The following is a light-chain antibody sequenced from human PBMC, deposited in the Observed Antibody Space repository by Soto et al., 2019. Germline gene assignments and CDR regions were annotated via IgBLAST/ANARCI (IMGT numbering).Light chain of an antibody. CDR1: RRDVGGYNY. V-gene: IGLV2-14*01. CDR3: SSYTISNTLPFV. CDR2: EVT. Sequence: QSALTQPASESGSPGQSITISCTGTRRDVGGYNYVSWYQQYPGKSPKLLIYEVTHRPSGVSNRFSGSKSGNTASLTISGLQAEDEADYYCSSYTISNTLPFVFGTGTKVTVL. J-gene: IGLJ1*01.